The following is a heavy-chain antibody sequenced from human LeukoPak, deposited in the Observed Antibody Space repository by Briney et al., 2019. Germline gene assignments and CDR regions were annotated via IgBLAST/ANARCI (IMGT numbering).Heavy chain of an antibody. Sequence: GRSLRLSCAASGFSFSSYAMHWVRQAPGKGLEWVTVVSYDGYNKYYADSVKGRFTLSRDNSKNTLYLQMNSLRTEDTAVYYCARGKLTQIDYWGQGTLVTVSS. J-gene: IGHJ4*02. CDR3: ARGKLTQIDY. CDR1: GFSFSSYA. D-gene: IGHD4/OR15-4a*01. CDR2: VSYDGYNK. V-gene: IGHV3-30*04.